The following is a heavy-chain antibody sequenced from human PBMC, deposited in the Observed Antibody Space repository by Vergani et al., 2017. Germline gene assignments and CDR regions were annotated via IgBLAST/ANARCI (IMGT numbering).Heavy chain of an antibody. Sequence: QVQLVQSGAEVKKPGASVKVSCKASGYTFTSYAMHWVRQAPGQRLEWMGWINAGNGNTKYSQKFQGRVTITRDTSASTAYMELSSLRSEDTAVYYCASDCDPTDATVHCDSWSGYYNCFDPWGKGTLVTVSS. CDR2: INAGNGNT. D-gene: IGHD3-3*01. CDR3: ASDCDPTDATVHCDSWSGYYNCFDP. CDR1: GYTFTSYA. J-gene: IGHJ5*02. V-gene: IGHV1-3*01.